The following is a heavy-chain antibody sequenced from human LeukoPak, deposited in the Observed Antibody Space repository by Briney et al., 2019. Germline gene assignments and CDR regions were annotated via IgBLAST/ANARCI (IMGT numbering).Heavy chain of an antibody. J-gene: IGHJ4*02. Sequence: SVKVSCKASGGTFSSYAISWVRQAPGQGLEWMGRIIPIFGTANYAQKFQGRVTITTDESTSTAYMELSSLRSEDTAVYYCARDPIAVAGKFDYWGQGTLVTVSS. CDR2: IIPIFGTA. V-gene: IGHV1-69*05. D-gene: IGHD6-19*01. CDR3: ARDPIAVAGKFDY. CDR1: GGTFSSYA.